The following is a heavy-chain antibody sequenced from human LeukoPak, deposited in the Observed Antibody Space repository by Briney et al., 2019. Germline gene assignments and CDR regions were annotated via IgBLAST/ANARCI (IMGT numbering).Heavy chain of an antibody. V-gene: IGHV3-23*01. CDR1: GFTFSNYG. Sequence: GGSLRLSCSASGFTFSNYGMSWVRQAPGKGLEWVSGIHGSSGGTYYADSVKGRSTISRDNSKNTLYLQMNSLRAEDTAVYYCARGYDFWSGYSFDYWGQGTLVTVSS. J-gene: IGHJ4*02. D-gene: IGHD3-3*01. CDR3: ARGYDFWSGYSFDY. CDR2: IHGSSGGT.